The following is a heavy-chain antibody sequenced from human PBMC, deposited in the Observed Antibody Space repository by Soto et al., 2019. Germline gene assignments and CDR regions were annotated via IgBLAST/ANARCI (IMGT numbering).Heavy chain of an antibody. J-gene: IGHJ4*02. Sequence: VASLRLSCAASGFTFSSHSMNWGRQAPGKVLGWVSSISSGSSYIYYADSVKGRFTISRDNAKNSLYLQMNSLRAEDTAVYYCAGRILNHFDYWGQGTLVTVSS. CDR3: AGRILNHFDY. V-gene: IGHV3-21*01. D-gene: IGHD2-15*01. CDR2: ISSGSSYI. CDR1: GFTFSSHS.